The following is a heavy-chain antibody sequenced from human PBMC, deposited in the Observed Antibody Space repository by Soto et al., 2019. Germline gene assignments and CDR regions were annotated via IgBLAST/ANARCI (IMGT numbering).Heavy chain of an antibody. D-gene: IGHD1-1*01. CDR2: ISAYNGNT. V-gene: IGHV1-18*01. Sequence: QVQLVQSGAEVKKPGASVKVSCKASGYTFTSYAISWVRQAPGQGLEWMGWISAYNGNTNYAQKLQGRVTMTTDTSTSTANMEMRSMSSDDTAVYYCANDLSPKDYWGQGTLVSVSS. CDR3: ANDLSPKDY. J-gene: IGHJ4*02. CDR1: GYTFTSYA.